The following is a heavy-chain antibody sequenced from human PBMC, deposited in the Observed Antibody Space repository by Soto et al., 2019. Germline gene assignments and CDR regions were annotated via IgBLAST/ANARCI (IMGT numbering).Heavy chain of an antibody. V-gene: IGHV4-39*01. CDR3: ARRVYRSSGGTRSWFDP. CDR2: IYYSGIT. CDR1: GGSISSSSYY. D-gene: IGHD6-6*01. J-gene: IGHJ5*02. Sequence: NRSVTCTGSGGSISSSSYYGGGIRQPPGKGLEWIGSIYYSGITYYNPSLNSRVTISVDTSKNQFSLKLSSVTAADTAVYYCARRVYRSSGGTRSWFDPWGQGTLVTVSS.